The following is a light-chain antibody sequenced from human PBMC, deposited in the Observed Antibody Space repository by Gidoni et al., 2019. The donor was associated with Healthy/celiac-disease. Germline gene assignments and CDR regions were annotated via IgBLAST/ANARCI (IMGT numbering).Light chain of an antibody. CDR2: QDS. V-gene: IGLV3-1*01. CDR3: QAWENSIGV. Sequence: HELTQLPSLSVSPGQTALITCSGDKLGAKYACWYQQKPGHSPALVIYQDSKRPSGIPELFSGSNSGNKATLAIRGTQAMDGGDYYWQAWENSIGVFGGGTKLTVL. J-gene: IGLJ3*02. CDR1: KLGAKY.